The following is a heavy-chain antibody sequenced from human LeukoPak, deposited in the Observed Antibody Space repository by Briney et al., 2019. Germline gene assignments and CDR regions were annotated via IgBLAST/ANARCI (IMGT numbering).Heavy chain of an antibody. CDR1: GGSISSSSYY. CDR3: ISYSRTAFDI. D-gene: IGHD6-13*01. Sequence: NPSETLSLTCTVSGGSISSSSYYWGWIRQPPGKGLEWIGSIYHSGSTYYNPSLKSRVTISVDTSKNQFSLKLSSVTAADTAVYYCISYSRTAFDIWGQGTMVTVSS. J-gene: IGHJ3*02. V-gene: IGHV4-39*07. CDR2: IYHSGST.